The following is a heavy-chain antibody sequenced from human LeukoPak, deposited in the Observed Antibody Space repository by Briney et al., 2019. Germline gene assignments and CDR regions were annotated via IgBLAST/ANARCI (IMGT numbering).Heavy chain of an antibody. J-gene: IGHJ4*02. V-gene: IGHV1-46*01. Sequence: ASVKVSCKASGYTFTSYYMHWVRQAPGQGLEWMGIINPSGGSTSYAQKFQGRVTMTRDTSTSTVYMELSSLRSEDTAVYYCARDLPYYGGNSGLVDYWGQGTLVTVSS. CDR3: ARDLPYYGGNSGLVDY. CDR1: GYTFTSYY. D-gene: IGHD4-23*01. CDR2: INPSGGST.